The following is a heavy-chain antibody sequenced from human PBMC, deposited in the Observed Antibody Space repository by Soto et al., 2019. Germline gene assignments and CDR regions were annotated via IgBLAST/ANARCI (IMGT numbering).Heavy chain of an antibody. CDR1: GFTFSNAW. D-gene: IGHD5-12*01. J-gene: IGHJ4*02. Sequence: GESLKISCAASGFTFSNAWMSWVRQAPGKGLEWVGRIKSKTDGGTTDYAAPVKGRFTISRDDSKNTLYLQMNSLKTEDTAVYYCTTLRIVATPLDYWGQGTLVTVSS. CDR3: TTLRIVATPLDY. CDR2: IKSKTDGGTT. V-gene: IGHV3-15*01.